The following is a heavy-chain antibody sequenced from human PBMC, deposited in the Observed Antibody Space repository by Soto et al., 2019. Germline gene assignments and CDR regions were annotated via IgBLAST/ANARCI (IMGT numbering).Heavy chain of an antibody. D-gene: IGHD6-13*01. CDR1: GFTFSSYS. CDR3: ARDLKAADVNYYYYYGMDV. J-gene: IGHJ6*02. CDR2: ISSSSSYI. Sequence: GSLRLSCTASGFTFSSYSMNWVRQAPGKGLEWVSSISSSSSYIYYADSVKGRFTISRDNAKNSLYLQMNSLRAEDTAVYYCARDLKAADVNYYYYYGMDVWGQGTTVTVSS. V-gene: IGHV3-21*01.